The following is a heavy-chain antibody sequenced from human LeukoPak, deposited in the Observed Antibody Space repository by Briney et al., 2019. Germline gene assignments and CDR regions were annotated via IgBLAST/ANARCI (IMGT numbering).Heavy chain of an antibody. CDR2: IKQDGSEK. D-gene: IGHD3-3*01. J-gene: IGHJ4*02. CDR1: GFTFSSYW. Sequence: GGSLRLSCAASGFTFSSYWMSWVRQAPGKGLEWVANIKQDGSEKYYVDSVKGRFTISRDNAKNSLYQQMNSLRAEDTAVYYCARVDGRFLEWLLWEYYFDYWGQGTLVTVSS. CDR3: ARVDGRFLEWLLWEYYFDY. V-gene: IGHV3-7*01.